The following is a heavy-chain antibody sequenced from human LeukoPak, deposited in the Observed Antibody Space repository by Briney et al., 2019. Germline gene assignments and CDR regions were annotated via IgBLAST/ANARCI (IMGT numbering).Heavy chain of an antibody. CDR1: GGTFSSSA. J-gene: IGHJ6*02. Sequence: ASVKVSCKASGGTFSSSAISWVRQAPGQGLEWMGRIIPILGIANYAQKFQGRVTITADKSTSTAYVELNSLRSEDTAVFYCARGHGTMVRGVITKYYYYYGMDVWGQGTTVTVSS. V-gene: IGHV1-69*04. D-gene: IGHD3-10*01. CDR2: IIPILGIA. CDR3: ARGHGTMVRGVITKYYYYYGMDV.